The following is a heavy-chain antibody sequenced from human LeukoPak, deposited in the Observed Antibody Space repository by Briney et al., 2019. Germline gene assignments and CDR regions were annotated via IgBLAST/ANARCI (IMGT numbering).Heavy chain of an antibody. CDR2: IYYSGST. CDR1: GGSISSSSYY. J-gene: IGHJ4*02. Sequence: SETLSLTCTVSGGSISSSSYYWGWIRQPPGKGLEWIGSIYYSGSTYYNPSLKSRVTISVDTSKNQFSLNLRSVTAADTAVYYCARDICGYNYGCFDSWGQGTLVTVSS. D-gene: IGHD5-18*01. CDR3: ARDICGYNYGCFDS. V-gene: IGHV4-39*02.